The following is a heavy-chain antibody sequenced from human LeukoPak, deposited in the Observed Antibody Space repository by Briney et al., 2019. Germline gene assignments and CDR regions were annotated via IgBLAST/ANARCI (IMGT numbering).Heavy chain of an antibody. V-gene: IGHV4-34*01. CDR2: INHSGST. CDR1: GGSFSGYY. D-gene: IGHD6-13*01. Sequence: SETLSLTCAVYGGSFSGYYWSWIRQPPGKGLEWIGEINHSGSTNYNPSLKSRVTISVDTSKNQFSLKLSSVTAADTAVYYCATRWRAAAGTIAGVDYWGQGTLVTVSS. J-gene: IGHJ4*02. CDR3: ATRWRAAAGTIAGVDY.